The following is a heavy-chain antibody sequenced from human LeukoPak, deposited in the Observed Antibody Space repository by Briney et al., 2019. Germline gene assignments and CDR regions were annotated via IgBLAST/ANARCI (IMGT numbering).Heavy chain of an antibody. Sequence: GESLKISCKGSGYGFTRHWISWVRQMPEKGLEWMGRIDPSDSYTNYSPSFQGHVNTSADKSISTAYLQWTSLKASDTAMYYCARESADYGDYPDYFDYWGQGTLVTVSS. CDR3: ARESADYGDYPDYFDY. D-gene: IGHD4-17*01. CDR1: GYGFTRHW. J-gene: IGHJ4*02. V-gene: IGHV5-10-1*01. CDR2: IDPSDSYT.